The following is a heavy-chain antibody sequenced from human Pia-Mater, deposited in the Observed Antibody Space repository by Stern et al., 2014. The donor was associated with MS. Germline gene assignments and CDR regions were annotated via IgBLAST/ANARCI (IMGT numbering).Heavy chain of an antibody. CDR3: AKHLAERPFDY. CDR1: GFTSTDYW. D-gene: IGHD1-1*01. J-gene: IGHJ4*02. CDR2: ISNDGNHK. Sequence: VQLVESGGGLVQPGGSLRLSCAASGFTSTDYWMRWVRQAPGKGPEWVAVISNDGNHKYYAGSVKDRFTISRDNSKNTLYLQMNSLRVEDTAVYYCAKHLAERPFDYWGQGTLVTVSS. V-gene: IGHV3-30*18.